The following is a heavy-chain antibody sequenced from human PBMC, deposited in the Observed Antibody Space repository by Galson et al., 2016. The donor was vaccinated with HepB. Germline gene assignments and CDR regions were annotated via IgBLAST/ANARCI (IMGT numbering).Heavy chain of an antibody. CDR3: ARADMFGYLDY. Sequence: SETLSLTCTVSGGSISSYYWSWIRQSPGKGLEWIGYIFYTGSSNYNPSLKSRVTISVGTSKNQFSLKLTSLTAADTAVYHCARADMFGYLDYWGQGTLVAVSS. V-gene: IGHV4-59*01. D-gene: IGHD3-3*02. CDR1: GGSISSYY. J-gene: IGHJ4*02. CDR2: IFYTGSS.